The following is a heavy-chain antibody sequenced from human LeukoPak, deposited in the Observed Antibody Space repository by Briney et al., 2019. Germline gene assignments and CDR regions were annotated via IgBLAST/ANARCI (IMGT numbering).Heavy chain of an antibody. D-gene: IGHD3-22*01. V-gene: IGHV3-30*04. CDR3: ARDRHDSSDVDY. CDR2: ISYDGSNK. Sequence: GGSLRLSCAASGFTFTSYAMHWVRQTPGKGLEWVAVISYDGSNKYYADSVKGRFTISRDNSRNTLYLQMNCLRAEDTAVYYCARDRHDSSDVDYWGQGTLVTVSS. CDR1: GFTFTSYA. J-gene: IGHJ4*02.